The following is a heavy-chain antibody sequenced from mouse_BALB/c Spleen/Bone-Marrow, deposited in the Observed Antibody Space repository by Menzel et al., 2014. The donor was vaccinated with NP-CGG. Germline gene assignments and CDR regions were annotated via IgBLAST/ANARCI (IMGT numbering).Heavy chain of an antibody. CDR3: ARPVRRGYFDV. CDR2: IWAGGST. J-gene: IGHJ1*01. V-gene: IGHV2-9*02. D-gene: IGHD1-2*01. Sequence: VKLVESGPGLVAPSQSLSITCTVSGFSLTNYGVHWVRQPPGKGLEWLGVIWAGGSTNYNSALMSRPSISKDNSKSQVFLKMNSLQTDDTAMYYCARPVRRGYFDVWGAGTTVTVSS. CDR1: GFSLTNYG.